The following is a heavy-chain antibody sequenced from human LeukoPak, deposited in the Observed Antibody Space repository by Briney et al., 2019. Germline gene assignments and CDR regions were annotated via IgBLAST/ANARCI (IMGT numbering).Heavy chain of an antibody. CDR2: MYYRGNT. Sequence: SETLSLTCTVSGGSISSYYWSWIRQPPGKGLEWIGYMYYRGNTNYNPSLKSRVTISVDTSKNQFSLKLSSVTAADTAVYYCARAWYYYYYMDVWGPRSPSP. V-gene: IGHV4-59*01. CDR3: ARAWYYYYYMDV. CDR1: GGSISSYY. J-gene: IGHJ6*03.